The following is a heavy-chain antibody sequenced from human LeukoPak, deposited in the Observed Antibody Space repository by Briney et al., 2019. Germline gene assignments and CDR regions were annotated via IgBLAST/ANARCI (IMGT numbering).Heavy chain of an antibody. J-gene: IGHJ3*02. CDR3: GRDYYDSGGDGAFDI. D-gene: IGHD3-22*01. CDR2: INPNSGDT. CDR1: GYTFTVNY. V-gene: IGHV1-2*02. Sequence: ASVKVSCKASGYTFTVNYMHWVRQAPGQGLEWMGWINPNSGDTNYAQKFQGRVTMTRDTSISTAYMELSRLTSDDTAVYYCGRDYYDSGGDGAFDIWGQGTMVTVSS.